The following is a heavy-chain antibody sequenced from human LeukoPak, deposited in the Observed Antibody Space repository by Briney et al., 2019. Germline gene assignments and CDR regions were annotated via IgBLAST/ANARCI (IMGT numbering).Heavy chain of an antibody. Sequence: GESLKISCRGSGYSFTSHWIDWVRQMPGKGLEWMGMIYPGDSDTRYSPSFQGQVTISADKSISTAYLQWSSLKASDTAMYYCARRSGIAARFFDYWGQGTLVTVSS. CDR3: ARRSGIAARFFDY. D-gene: IGHD6-6*01. CDR1: GYSFTSHW. CDR2: IYPGDSDT. J-gene: IGHJ4*02. V-gene: IGHV5-51*01.